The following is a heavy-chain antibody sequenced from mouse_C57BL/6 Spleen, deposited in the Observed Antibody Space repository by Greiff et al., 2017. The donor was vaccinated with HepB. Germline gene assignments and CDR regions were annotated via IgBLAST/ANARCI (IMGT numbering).Heavy chain of an antibody. D-gene: IGHD1-1*01. Sequence: QVQLQQSGAELVRPGASVTLSCKASGYTFTDYEMHWVKQTPVHGLEWIGAIDPETGGTAYNQKFKGKAILTADKSSSTAYMELRSLTSEDSAVYYCFTTVVAPNAMDYWGQGTSVTVSS. CDR1: GYTFTDYE. V-gene: IGHV1-15*01. CDR2: IDPETGGT. CDR3: FTTVVAPNAMDY. J-gene: IGHJ4*01.